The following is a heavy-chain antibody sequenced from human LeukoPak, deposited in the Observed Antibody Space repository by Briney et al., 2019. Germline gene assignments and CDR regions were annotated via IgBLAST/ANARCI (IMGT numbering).Heavy chain of an antibody. CDR1: GFTFSHYG. J-gene: IGHJ4*02. D-gene: IGHD4-11*01. CDR3: ARDAQRGFDYSNSLQY. CDR2: SWSDGSNK. V-gene: IGHV3-33*01. Sequence: TGRSLRLSCAASGFTFSHYGMHWVRQAPGKGLEWVAVSWSDGSNKFYADSVRGRFTISRDDVRKTVYLQMDSLTAEDTAVYYCARDAQRGFDYSNSLQYWGQGTLVTVSS.